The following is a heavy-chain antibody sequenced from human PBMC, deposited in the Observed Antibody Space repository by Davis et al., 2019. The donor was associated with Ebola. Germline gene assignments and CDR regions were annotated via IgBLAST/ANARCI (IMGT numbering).Heavy chain of an antibody. D-gene: IGHD3-10*01. Sequence: SETLSLTCTVSGGSISSSSYYWGWIRQPPGKGLEWIGEINHSGSTNYNPSLKSRVTISVDTSKNQFSLKLSSVTAADTAVYYCARGPVRGSALDYWGQGTLVTVSS. CDR2: INHSGST. J-gene: IGHJ4*02. CDR3: ARGPVRGSALDY. CDR1: GGSISSSSYY. V-gene: IGHV4-39*07.